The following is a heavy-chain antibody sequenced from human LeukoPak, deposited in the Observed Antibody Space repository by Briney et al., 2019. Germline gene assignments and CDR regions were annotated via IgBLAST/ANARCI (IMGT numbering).Heavy chain of an antibody. J-gene: IGHJ1*01. CDR2: IRADNGDT. D-gene: IGHD4-11*01. V-gene: IGHV1-18*01. CDR1: AYTFTNYG. Sequence: ASVKVSCKASAYTFTNYGISWVRQAPGQGLEWLGWIRADNGDTRFAQKFQGRFTMTTDTSTSTAHMELRSLRSDDTAVYYCARDWPTVIADFWGQGTLVTVSS. CDR3: ARDWPTVIADF.